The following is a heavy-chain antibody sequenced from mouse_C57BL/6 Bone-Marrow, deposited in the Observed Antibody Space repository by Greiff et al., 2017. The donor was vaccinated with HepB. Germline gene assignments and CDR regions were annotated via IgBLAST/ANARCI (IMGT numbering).Heavy chain of an antibody. V-gene: IGHV14-3*01. Sequence: EVKLVESVAELVRPGASVKLSCTASGFNIKNTYMHWVKQRPEQGLEWIGRIDPANGNTKYAPKFQGKATITADTSSNTAYLQLSSLTSEDTAIYYCAREGYYSNYLGYAMDYWGQGTSVTVSS. CDR3: AREGYYSNYLGYAMDY. CDR2: IDPANGNT. J-gene: IGHJ4*01. CDR1: GFNIKNTY. D-gene: IGHD2-5*01.